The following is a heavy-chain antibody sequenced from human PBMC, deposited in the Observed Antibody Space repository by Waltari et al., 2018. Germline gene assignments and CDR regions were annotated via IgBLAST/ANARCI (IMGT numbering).Heavy chain of an antibody. Sequence: QVPLVQSGAEVLKPGASVKVSCQASGYTSINSEINWVRQAAGQGFEWMGWVNPDSGATAYAQKFQGRITMTWDTSISTAYMELSNLRSDDTAVLYCARGRDVFANFDYNWFDPWGQGTLVTVSS. D-gene: IGHD3-3*01. CDR1: GYTSINSE. V-gene: IGHV1-8*02. CDR3: ARGRDVFANFDYNWFDP. J-gene: IGHJ5*02. CDR2: VNPDSGAT.